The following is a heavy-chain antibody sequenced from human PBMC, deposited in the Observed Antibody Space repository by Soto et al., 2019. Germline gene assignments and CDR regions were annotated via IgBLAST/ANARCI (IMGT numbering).Heavy chain of an antibody. V-gene: IGHV3-48*01. CDR1: GFTFSSYS. J-gene: IGHJ6*03. CDR3: ARRTSRADCTNGVCYTGSYYYYYMDV. D-gene: IGHD2-8*01. Sequence: GGSLRLSCAASGFTFSSYSMNWVRQAPGKGLEWVSYISSSSSTIYYADSVKGRFTISRDNAKNSLYLQMNSLRAEDTAVYYCARRTSRADCTNGVCYTGSYYYYYMDVWGKGTTVTVSS. CDR2: ISSSSSTI.